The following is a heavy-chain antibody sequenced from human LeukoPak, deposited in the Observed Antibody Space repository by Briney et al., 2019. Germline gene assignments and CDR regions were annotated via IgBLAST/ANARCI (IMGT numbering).Heavy chain of an antibody. CDR3: ARVVVVTGSRYFDL. D-gene: IGHD2-21*02. CDR1: GYTFTGYY. J-gene: IGHJ2*01. V-gene: IGHV1-2*06. CDR2: INPNSGGT. Sequence: ASVKVSCKASGYTFTGYYMHWVRQAPGQGLEWMRRINPNSGGTNYAQKFQGRVTMTRDTSISTAYMELSRLRSDDTAVYYCARVVVVTGSRYFDLWGRGTLVTVSS.